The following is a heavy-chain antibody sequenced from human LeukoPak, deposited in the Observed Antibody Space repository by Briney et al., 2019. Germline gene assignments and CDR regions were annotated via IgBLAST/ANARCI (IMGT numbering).Heavy chain of an antibody. V-gene: IGHV5-51*01. CDR3: ARQNIVVVPAAPYYYYYYGMDV. CDR1: GYSFTSYW. CDR2: IYPGDSDT. J-gene: IGHJ6*02. Sequence: PGESLKISCKGSGYSFTSYWIGWVRQMPGKGLEWMGIIYPGDSDTRYSPSFQGQVTISADKSISTAYLQWSSLKASDTAMYYCARQNIVVVPAAPYYYYYYGMDVWGQGTTVTVSS. D-gene: IGHD2-2*01.